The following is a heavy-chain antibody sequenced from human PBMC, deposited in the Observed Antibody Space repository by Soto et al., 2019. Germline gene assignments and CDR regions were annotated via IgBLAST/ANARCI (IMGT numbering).Heavy chain of an antibody. CDR3: ARTRTRGDWYFDL. Sequence: GXSXKVSFKASGGTXISYASSLVRQAPGQGLEWMGGIIPIFGTANYAQKFQGRVTITADESTSTAYIGLSSLRSEDTDVYYCARTRTRGDWYFDLWGRGTLVTVSS. CDR2: IIPIFGTA. CDR1: GGTXISYA. J-gene: IGHJ2*01. V-gene: IGHV1-69*13. D-gene: IGHD1-1*01.